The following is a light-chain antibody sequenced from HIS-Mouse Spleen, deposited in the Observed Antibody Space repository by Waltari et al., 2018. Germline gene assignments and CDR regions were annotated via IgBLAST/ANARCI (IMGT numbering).Light chain of an antibody. J-gene: IGKJ1*01. CDR1: QGISRY. V-gene: IGKV1-9*01. CDR3: QQLNSYPPT. Sequence: DIQLTQSPSFLSAPVGDRVTITCRASQGISRYLAWYQQKPGKAPKLMIYAASTLPSGVPSRFSGSGSGTEFTLTISSLQPEDFATYYCQQLNSYPPTFGQGTKVEIK. CDR2: AAS.